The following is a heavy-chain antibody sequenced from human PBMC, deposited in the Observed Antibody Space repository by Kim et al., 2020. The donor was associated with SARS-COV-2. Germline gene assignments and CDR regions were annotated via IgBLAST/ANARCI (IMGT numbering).Heavy chain of an antibody. Sequence: SETLSLTCTVSGGSISSGGYYWSWIRQHPGKGLEWIGYIYYSGSTYYNPSLKSRVTISVDTSKNQFSLKLSSVTAADTAVYYCARVRYSYGLNFDYWGQGTLVTVSS. V-gene: IGHV4-31*03. J-gene: IGHJ4*02. CDR3: ARVRYSYGLNFDY. D-gene: IGHD5-18*01. CDR2: IYYSGST. CDR1: GGSISSGGYY.